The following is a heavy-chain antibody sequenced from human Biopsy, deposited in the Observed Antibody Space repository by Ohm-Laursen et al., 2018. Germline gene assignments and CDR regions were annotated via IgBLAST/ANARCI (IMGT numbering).Heavy chain of an antibody. CDR3: ARATNSTGWPYYYFYGMDV. D-gene: IGHD2/OR15-2a*01. CDR2: IYYSGST. J-gene: IGHJ6*02. Sequence: IGESRRNRIKWIGYIYYSGSTNYNPSLKSRVTISVDTSKNQFSLRLNSVTAADTAVYYRARATNSTGWPYYYFYGMDVWGQGTTVTVSS. V-gene: IGHV4-59*01.